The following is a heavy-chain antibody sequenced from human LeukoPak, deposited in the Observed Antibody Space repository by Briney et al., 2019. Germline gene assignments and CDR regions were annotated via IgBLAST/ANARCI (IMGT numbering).Heavy chain of an antibody. CDR1: GFTFSSYW. Sequence: GGSLRLSCAASGFTFSSYWMSWVRQAPGKGLEWVANIKKDGSEKYYVDSVKGRFTISRDNAKTSLYLQMNSLRAEDTAVYYCAKAEVATTETPFDYWGQGTLVTVSS. CDR2: IKKDGSEK. D-gene: IGHD5-12*01. J-gene: IGHJ4*02. CDR3: AKAEVATTETPFDY. V-gene: IGHV3-7*01.